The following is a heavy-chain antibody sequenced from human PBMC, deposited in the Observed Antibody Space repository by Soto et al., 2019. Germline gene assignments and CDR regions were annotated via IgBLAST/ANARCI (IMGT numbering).Heavy chain of an antibody. CDR2: INPGDSDT. V-gene: IGHV5-51*01. CDR1: GYSFSSYW. Sequence: PGESLKISCKASGYSFSSYWIGWVRQMPGKGPEWTGIINPGDSDTRYSPSFQGQVTMSVDKSINTVYLEWLALIYWDDDKRYSPSLKSRLTITKDTSKNQVVLTMTNMDPVDTATYYCAHSHHTTTTKLITMIGYWGQGTLVTVSS. CDR3: PSLKSRLTITKDTSKNQVVLTMTNMDPVDTATYYCAHSHHTTTTKLITMIGY. D-gene: IGHD2-21*01. J-gene: IGHJ4*02.